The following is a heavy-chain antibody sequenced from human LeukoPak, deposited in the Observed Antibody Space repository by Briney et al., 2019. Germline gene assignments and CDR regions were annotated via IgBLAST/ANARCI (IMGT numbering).Heavy chain of an antibody. D-gene: IGHD3-10*01. CDR3: ARWGYYGGNNHGYDY. V-gene: IGHV5-51*01. Sequence: GESLKISCTGSGYSFTVYWIAWVRQMPGKGLEWMGLIYPGDSDTRYSPSFQGQVTISADKSISTTYLQWSSLKASDTAMYYCARWGYYGGNNHGYDYWGQGTLVTVSS. CDR2: IYPGDSDT. CDR1: GYSFTVYW. J-gene: IGHJ4*02.